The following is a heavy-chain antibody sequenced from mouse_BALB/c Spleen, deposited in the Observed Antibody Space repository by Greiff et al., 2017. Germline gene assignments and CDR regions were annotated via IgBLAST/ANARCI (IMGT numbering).Heavy chain of an antibody. D-gene: IGHD2-14*01. V-gene: IGHV1-9*01. CDR1: GYTFSSYW. Sequence: VQLQQSGAELMKPGASVKISCKATGYTFSSYWIEWVKQRPGHGLEWIGEILTGSGSTNYNENFKGKATFTADTSSNTAYMQLSSLTSEDSAVYYCASRRYGAMDYWGQGTSVTVSS. CDR3: ASRRYGAMDY. J-gene: IGHJ4*01. CDR2: ILTGSGST.